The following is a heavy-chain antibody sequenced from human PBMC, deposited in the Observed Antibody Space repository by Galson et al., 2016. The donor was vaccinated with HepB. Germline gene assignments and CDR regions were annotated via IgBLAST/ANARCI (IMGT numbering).Heavy chain of an antibody. CDR2: IYHSGGT. V-gene: IGHV4-31*11. CDR3: ARAVRGYSGYDAFDI. D-gene: IGHD5-12*01. Sequence: PLSLTCAVSGGSISSGRYYWTWIRQHPGNGLAWIGNIYHSGGTDHDPSLKSRLTISVDTSKNQSSLKLSSLTAADTAVYYCARAVRGYSGYDAFDIWGQGTMVTVSS. J-gene: IGHJ3*02. CDR1: GGSISSGRYY.